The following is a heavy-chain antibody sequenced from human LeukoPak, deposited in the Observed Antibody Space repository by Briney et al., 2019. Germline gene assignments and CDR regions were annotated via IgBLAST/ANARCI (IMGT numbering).Heavy chain of an antibody. CDR1: GGSISSYY. D-gene: IGHD1-26*01. J-gene: IGHJ6*02. CDR3: ARTFSGSYYYYGMDV. Sequence: RTSETLSLTCTVSGGSISSYYWSWIPQTPGKGLEWVGYIYYSGTTNYNPSLKSRLTISVDTSKNQFSLKLSSVTAADTAVYYCARTFSGSYYYYGMDVWGQGTTVTVSS. CDR2: IYYSGTT. V-gene: IGHV4-59*01.